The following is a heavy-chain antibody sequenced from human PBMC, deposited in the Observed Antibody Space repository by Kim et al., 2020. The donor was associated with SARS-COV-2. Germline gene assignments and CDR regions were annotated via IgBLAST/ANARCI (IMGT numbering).Heavy chain of an antibody. CDR2: ISGSGGST. D-gene: IGHD2-21*01. CDR3: AKDGPRILWWTGAFDI. CDR1: GFTFSSYA. V-gene: IGHV3-23*01. Sequence: GGSLRLSCAASGFTFSSYAMSWVRQAPGKGLEWVSAISGSGGSTYYADSVKGRFTISRDNSKNTLYLQMKSLRAGDTAVYYCAKDGPRILWWTGAFDIWGQGTMVTISS. J-gene: IGHJ3*02.